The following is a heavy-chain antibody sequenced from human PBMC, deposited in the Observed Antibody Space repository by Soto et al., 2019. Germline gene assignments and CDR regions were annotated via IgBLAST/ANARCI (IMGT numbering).Heavy chain of an antibody. Sequence: GGSLRLSCAASGFTFSSYWMHWVRQAPGKGLVWVSRINSDGSSTSYADSVKGRFTISRDNAKNTLYLQMNSLRAEDTAVYYCARDAAEIGGSGAYYYYYYMDVWGKGTTVTVSS. CDR2: INSDGSST. D-gene: IGHD1-26*01. CDR3: ARDAAEIGGSGAYYYYYYMDV. CDR1: GFTFSSYW. V-gene: IGHV3-74*01. J-gene: IGHJ6*03.